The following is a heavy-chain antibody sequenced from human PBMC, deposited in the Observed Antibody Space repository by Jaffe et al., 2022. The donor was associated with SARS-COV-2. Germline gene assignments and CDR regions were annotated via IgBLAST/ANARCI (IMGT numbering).Heavy chain of an antibody. Sequence: EVQLVESGGGLVQPGGSLTLSCAASGFSFSSYWMHWVRQVPGKGLVWVSRIKSDGSTTNYADAVKGRFTISRDNAKNTVYLEMNSLRVEDTAVYYCVRRSAVAGTGDHWGQGTLVTVSS. CDR2: IKSDGSTT. D-gene: IGHD6-19*01. CDR1: GFSFSSYW. CDR3: VRRSAVAGTGDH. V-gene: IGHV3-74*01. J-gene: IGHJ4*02.